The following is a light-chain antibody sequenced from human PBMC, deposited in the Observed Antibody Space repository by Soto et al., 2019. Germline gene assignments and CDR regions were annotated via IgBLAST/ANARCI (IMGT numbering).Light chain of an antibody. V-gene: IGKV1-5*03. J-gene: IGKJ2*01. CDR3: QQYDRFPYT. CDR1: QSLSYG. CDR2: KAS. Sequence: DIQMTQSPSTLSASVGDTVTNTCRASQSLSYGLAWYQQKPGQAPKLLIHKASTLESGVPSRFSGSGSGTEFTLTISSLQPDDFSPFYCQQYDRFPYTFGQGTKLEI.